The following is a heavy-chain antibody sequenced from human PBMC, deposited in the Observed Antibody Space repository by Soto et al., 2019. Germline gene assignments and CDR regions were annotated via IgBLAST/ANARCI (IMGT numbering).Heavy chain of an antibody. CDR3: ARGQQQLSLYYYYGMDV. CDR1: GGSISSYY. V-gene: IGHV4-59*01. Sequence: PSETLSLTCTVSGGSISSYYWSWIRQPPGKGLEWIGYIYYSGSTNYNPSLKSRVTISVDTSKNQFSLKLSSVTAADTAVYYCARGQQQLSLYYYYGMDVWGQGTTVTVSS. J-gene: IGHJ6*02. D-gene: IGHD6-13*01. CDR2: IYYSGST.